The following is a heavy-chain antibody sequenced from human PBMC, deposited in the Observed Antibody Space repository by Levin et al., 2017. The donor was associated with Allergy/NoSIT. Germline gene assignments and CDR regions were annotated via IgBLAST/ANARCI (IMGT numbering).Heavy chain of an antibody. Sequence: GSLRLSCDVSGYSIRSGYYWGWIRQPPGEGLEWIGSIHHSGDTSYKPSLKSRVTISVDTSKNQFSLTLSSVTAADTAGYYCARGSTVTMRVPGGEYWGQGTRVTVSS. CDR1: GYSIRSGYY. D-gene: IGHD3-22*01. V-gene: IGHV4-38-2*01. CDR3: ARGSTVTMRVPGGEY. J-gene: IGHJ4*02. CDR2: IHHSGDT.